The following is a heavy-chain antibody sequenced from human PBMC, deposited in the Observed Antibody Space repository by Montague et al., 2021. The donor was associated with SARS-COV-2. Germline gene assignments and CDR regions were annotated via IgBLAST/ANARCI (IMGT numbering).Heavy chain of an antibody. Sequence: SETLSLTCTVSSGSISSYYWSWIRQPPGKGLEWIGYIYYSGSTNYNPSLKSRVTISVDTSKNQFSLKLSSVTAADTAVYYCARPKSFDWLLIPKVGYYCMDVWGQGTTVTVSS. CDR1: SGSISSYY. CDR2: IYYSGST. J-gene: IGHJ6*02. CDR3: ARPKSFDWLLIPKVGYYCMDV. V-gene: IGHV4-59*08. D-gene: IGHD3-9*01.